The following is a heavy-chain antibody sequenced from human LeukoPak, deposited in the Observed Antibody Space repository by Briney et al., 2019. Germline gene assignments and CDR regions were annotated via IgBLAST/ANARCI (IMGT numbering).Heavy chain of an antibody. V-gene: IGHV3-21*01. J-gene: IGHJ5*02. D-gene: IGHD3-9*01. CDR2: ISSSSSYM. CDR1: GFTFSSYS. CDR3: ARDTVPYYDILTGCSDGPSTNWFDP. Sequence: KPGGSLRLSCAASGFTFSSYSMDWVRQAPGKGLEWVSSISSSSSYMYYADSVKGRFTISRDNAKNSLYLQMNSLRAEDTAVYYCARDTVPYYDILTGCSDGPSTNWFDPWGQGTLVTVSS.